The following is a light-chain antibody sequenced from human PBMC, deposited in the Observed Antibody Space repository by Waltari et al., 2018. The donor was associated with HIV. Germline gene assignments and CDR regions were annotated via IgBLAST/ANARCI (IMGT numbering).Light chain of an antibody. V-gene: IGLV2-8*01. CDR2: EVT. Sequence: SALTQPPSASGSPGQSVTISCTGTSSDVGGYHPVSWYQQHPGKAPKRLVYEVTKRPPGVPNRFSGSKSGNTASLTVSGLQAEDEADYYCVSYAGVRDRWVFGGGTKLTVL. CDR1: SSDVGGYHP. CDR3: VSYAGVRDRWV. J-gene: IGLJ3*02.